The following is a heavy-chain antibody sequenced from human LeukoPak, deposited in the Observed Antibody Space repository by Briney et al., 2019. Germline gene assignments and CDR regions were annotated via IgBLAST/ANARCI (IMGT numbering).Heavy chain of an antibody. V-gene: IGHV3-21*01. D-gene: IGHD3-22*01. Sequence: GGSLRFSCAASGFTFSSYSMNWVRQAPGKGLEWVSSISSSSSYMYYADSVKGRFTISRDNAKNSLYLQMNSLRAEDTAVYYCARDLFNYYDSSGYRTDYWGQGTLVTVSS. CDR2: ISSSSSYM. CDR3: ARDLFNYYDSSGYRTDY. J-gene: IGHJ4*02. CDR1: GFTFSSYS.